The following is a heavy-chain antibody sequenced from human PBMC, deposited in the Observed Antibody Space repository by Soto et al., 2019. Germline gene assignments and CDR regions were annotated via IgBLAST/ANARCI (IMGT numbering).Heavy chain of an antibody. CDR2: ISSSGSTI. D-gene: IGHD6-25*01. CDR3: ARDPSSGPYYYYYYGMDV. J-gene: IGHJ6*04. V-gene: IGHV3-48*01. CDR1: GFTFSSYS. Sequence: PGGSLRLSCAASGFTFSSYSMNWVRQAPGEGLECISYISSSGSTIYYADSVKGRFTISRDNAKNSLYLQMNSLRAEDTAVYYCARDPSSGPYYYYYYGMDVWGKGTTVTVSS.